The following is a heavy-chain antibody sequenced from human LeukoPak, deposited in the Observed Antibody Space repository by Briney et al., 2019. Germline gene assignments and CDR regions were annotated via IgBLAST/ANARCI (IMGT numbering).Heavy chain of an antibody. CDR3: ARGQGTVTTH. V-gene: IGHV4-34*01. D-gene: IGHD4-17*01. CDR1: GGSFSGYY. Sequence: SETLSLTCAASGGSFSGYYWTWIRQPPGKGLEWIGEINHSGSANYNPSLKSRVTISLDTSKNQFSLKLSSVTAADTAVYYCARGQGTVTTHWGQGTLVTVSS. CDR2: INHSGSA. J-gene: IGHJ4*02.